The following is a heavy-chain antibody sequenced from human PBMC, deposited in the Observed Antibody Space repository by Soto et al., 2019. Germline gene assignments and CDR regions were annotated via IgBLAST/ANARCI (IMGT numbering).Heavy chain of an antibody. D-gene: IGHD3-16*02. CDR3: ARGKLSDYVWGSYRYHFDY. V-gene: IGHV4-61*01. CDR1: GGSVSSGSYY. J-gene: IGHJ4*02. CDR2: INHSGST. Sequence: ASETLSLTCTVSGGSVSSGSYYWSWIRQPPGKGLEWIGEINHSGSTNYNPSPKSRVTISVDTSKNQFSLKLSSVTAADTAVYYCARGKLSDYVWGSYRYHFDYWGQGTVVTAPQ.